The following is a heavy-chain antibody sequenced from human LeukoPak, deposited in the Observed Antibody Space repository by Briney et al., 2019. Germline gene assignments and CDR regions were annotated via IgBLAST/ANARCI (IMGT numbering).Heavy chain of an antibody. CDR1: GGTFSSYA. CDR2: IIPIFGTA. V-gene: IGHV1-69*13. J-gene: IGHJ3*02. CDR3: ARDSIGAAPRLDAFDI. Sequence: ASVKVSCKASGGTFSSYAISWVRQAPGQGLEWMGGIIPIFGTANYAQKFQGRVTITADESTSTAYMELSSLRSEDTAVYYCARDSIGAAPRLDAFDIWGQGTMVTVSS. D-gene: IGHD6-13*01.